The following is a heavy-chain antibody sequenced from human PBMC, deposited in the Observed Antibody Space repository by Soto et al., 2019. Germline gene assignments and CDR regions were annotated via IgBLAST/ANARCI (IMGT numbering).Heavy chain of an antibody. Sequence: QVQLQESGPGLVKPSETLSLNCTVSGGPISSYYWSWIRQSPGKGLEWIVYISYSGSTNYNPSLESRVTISVDTSKNQFSLELSSVTAADTAVYYCARGSSGWPPRLAYLGQGTLVTGSS. CDR1: GGPISSYY. D-gene: IGHD6-19*01. CDR2: ISYSGST. J-gene: IGHJ4*02. V-gene: IGHV4-59*01. CDR3: ARGSSGWPPRLAY.